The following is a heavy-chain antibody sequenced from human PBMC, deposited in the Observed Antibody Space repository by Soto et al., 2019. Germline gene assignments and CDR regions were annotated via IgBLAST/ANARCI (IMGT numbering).Heavy chain of an antibody. D-gene: IGHD6-6*01. Sequence: QVELVESGGGLVKPGGSLRLSCTDSGLTFSDYYMSWLRQAPEKGLELVSYISSSSNYANYADSVKGRFTISRDNAKKLLYLQMYSLRAEDTAVYYCARGMGAARGVQHWGLGTLVTFSS. CDR1: GLTFSDYY. CDR3: ARGMGAARGVQH. CDR2: ISSSSNYA. V-gene: IGHV3-11*06. J-gene: IGHJ1*01.